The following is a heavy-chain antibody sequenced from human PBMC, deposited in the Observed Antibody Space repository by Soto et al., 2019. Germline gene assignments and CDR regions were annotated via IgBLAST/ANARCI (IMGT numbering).Heavy chain of an antibody. CDR3: ARDLELGDDAFEI. CDR2: INPNSGGT. V-gene: IGHV1-2*02. CDR1: GYTFTGYY. D-gene: IGHD1-7*01. J-gene: IGHJ3*02. Sequence: ASVQVSCKASGYTFTGYYMHWVRQAPGQGLEWMGWINPNSGGTNYAQKFQGRVTMTRDTSISTAYMELSRLRSDDTAVYYCARDLELGDDAFEIWGQGTMVTV.